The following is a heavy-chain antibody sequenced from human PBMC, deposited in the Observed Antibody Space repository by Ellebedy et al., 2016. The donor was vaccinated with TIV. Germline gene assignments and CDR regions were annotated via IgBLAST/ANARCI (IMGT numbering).Heavy chain of an antibody. CDR3: ARDRDVLTGFANWFDP. CDR1: GYPCISYG. V-gene: IGHV1-18*01. D-gene: IGHD3-9*01. CDR2: NSADNGDA. Sequence: ATSVKVSCKASGYPCISYGISWARQAPGQGLEWMGWNSADNGDANYAQNVRGRHTMTTDTSTNTAYMALRSLRSDDSAVYYCARDRDVLTGFANWFDPWGQGTLVTVSS. J-gene: IGHJ5*02.